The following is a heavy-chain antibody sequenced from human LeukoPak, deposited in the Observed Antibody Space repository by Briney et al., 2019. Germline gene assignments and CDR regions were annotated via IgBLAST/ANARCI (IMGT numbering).Heavy chain of an antibody. V-gene: IGHV3-23*01. CDR2: ISGSGGST. J-gene: IGHJ4*02. CDR1: GFTFSSYA. CDR3: AKDRSLWWFPQFDY. D-gene: IGHD2-21*01. Sequence: GGLLRLSCAASGFTFSSYAMSWVRQAPGKGLEWVSAISGSGGSTYYADSVKGRFTISRDNSKNTLYLQMNSLRAEDTAVYYCAKDRSLWWFPQFDYWGQGTLVTVSS.